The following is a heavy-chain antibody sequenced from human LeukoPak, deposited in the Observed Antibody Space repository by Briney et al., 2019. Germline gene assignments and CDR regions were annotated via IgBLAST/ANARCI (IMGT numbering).Heavy chain of an antibody. D-gene: IGHD6-13*01. Sequence: GGSLRLSCGASGFTFSTFSMTWVRQAPGKGLEWVSSISISSTDYIYYADSVKGRFTISRDNAKNSLYLQMNSLRAEDTAVYYCARVGKSSSWYFIDYWGQGTLGTVSS. CDR3: ARVGKSSSWYFIDY. CDR2: ISISSTDYI. J-gene: IGHJ4*02. CDR1: GFTFSTFS. V-gene: IGHV3-21*01.